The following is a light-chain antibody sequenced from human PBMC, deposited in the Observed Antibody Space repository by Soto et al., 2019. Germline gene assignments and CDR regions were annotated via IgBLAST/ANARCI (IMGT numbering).Light chain of an antibody. V-gene: IGLV1-47*01. CDR2: RTD. CDR3: ATWDDSFRGL. Sequence: QSALTQPPSVSGTPGQRVSISCSGDSSTFANNYVHWYQQVPGAAPKLLMYRTDQRPSGVPERFSGSKSGTSASLAISGLRAEDEADYYCATWDDSFRGLFGGGTKLTVL. CDR1: SSTFANNY. J-gene: IGLJ3*02.